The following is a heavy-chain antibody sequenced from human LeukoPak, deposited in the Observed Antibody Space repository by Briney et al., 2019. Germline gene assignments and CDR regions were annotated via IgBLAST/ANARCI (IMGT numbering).Heavy chain of an antibody. CDR1: GYTFTGYY. D-gene: IGHD6-6*01. CDR2: INPNSGGT. V-gene: IGHV1-2*02. Sequence: ASVKVSCKASGYTFTGYYMHWVRQAPGQGLEWMGWINPNSGGTNYALKFQGRVTMTRDTSISTAYMELSRLRSDDTAVYYCARAGVSIAARPTYYYGMDVWGQGATVTVSS. CDR3: ARAGVSIAARPTYYYGMDV. J-gene: IGHJ6*02.